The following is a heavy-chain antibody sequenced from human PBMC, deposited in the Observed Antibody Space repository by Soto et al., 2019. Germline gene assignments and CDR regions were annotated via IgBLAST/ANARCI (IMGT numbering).Heavy chain of an antibody. D-gene: IGHD5-18*01. V-gene: IGHV1-18*04. CDR3: ARDRDIAMAYDSYYGMDV. CDR1: GYTFTSYG. Sequence: ASVKVSCKASGYTFTSYGISWVRQAPGQGLEWMGWISAYNGNTNYAQKLQGRVTMTTDTSTSTASMELRSLRADDTAVYYCARDRDIAMAYDSYYGMDVWGQGTTVTVSS. J-gene: IGHJ6*02. CDR2: ISAYNGNT.